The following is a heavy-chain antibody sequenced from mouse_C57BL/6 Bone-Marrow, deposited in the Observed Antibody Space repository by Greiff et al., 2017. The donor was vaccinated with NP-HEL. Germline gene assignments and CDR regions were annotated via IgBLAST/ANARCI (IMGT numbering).Heavy chain of an antibody. V-gene: IGHV5-6*01. D-gene: IGHD6-2*01. CDR3: ARGGLFAY. CDR1: GFTFSSYG. J-gene: IGHJ3*01. Sequence: EVQVVESGGDLVKPRGSLKLSCAASGFTFSSYGMSWVRQTPDKRLEWVATISSGGSYTYYPDSVKGRFTISRDNAKNTLYLQMSSLKSEDTAMYYCARGGLFAYWGQGTLVTVSA. CDR2: ISSGGSYT.